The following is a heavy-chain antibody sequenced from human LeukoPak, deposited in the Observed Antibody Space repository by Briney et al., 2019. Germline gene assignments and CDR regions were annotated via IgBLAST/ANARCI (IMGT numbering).Heavy chain of an antibody. CDR2: IYSGGST. Sequence: TAGSLRLSCAASGFTVSSNYMSWVRQAPGKGLEWVSVIYSGGSTYYADSVKGRFTISRDNSKNTLYLQMNSLRAEDTAVYYCARDGRYCSGGSCYSDAFDIWGQGTMVTVSS. D-gene: IGHD2-15*01. CDR1: GFTVSSNY. J-gene: IGHJ3*02. CDR3: ARDGRYCSGGSCYSDAFDI. V-gene: IGHV3-53*01.